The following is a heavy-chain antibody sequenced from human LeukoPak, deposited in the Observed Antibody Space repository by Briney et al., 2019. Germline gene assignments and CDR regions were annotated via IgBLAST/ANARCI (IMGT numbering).Heavy chain of an antibody. V-gene: IGHV3-53*01. CDR1: GFTVSSNY. CDR3: ARDLYGVSHDY. CDR2: IYGSGMT. Sequence: GGSLRLSCAASGFTVSSNYMSWVRQAPGKGLEWVSVIYGSGMTYYADSVKGRFTISRDNSKNTLYLHMNSLRAEDTAVYYCARDLYGVSHDYWGQGTLVTVSS. J-gene: IGHJ4*02. D-gene: IGHD4-17*01.